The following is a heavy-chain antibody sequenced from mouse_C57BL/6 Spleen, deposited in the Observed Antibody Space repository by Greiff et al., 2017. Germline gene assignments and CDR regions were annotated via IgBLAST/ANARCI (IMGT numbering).Heavy chain of an antibody. V-gene: IGHV1-66*01. D-gene: IGHD2-4*01. CDR1: GYSFTSYY. CDR3: ARDDYDAWFAY. CDR2: IYPGSGNT. Sequence: VQLQESGPELVTPGASVKISCKASGYSFTSYYIHWVKQRPGQGLEWIGWIYPGSGNTKYNEKFKGKATLTADTSSSTAYMQLSSLTSEDSAVYYCARDDYDAWFAYWGQGTLVTVSA. J-gene: IGHJ3*01.